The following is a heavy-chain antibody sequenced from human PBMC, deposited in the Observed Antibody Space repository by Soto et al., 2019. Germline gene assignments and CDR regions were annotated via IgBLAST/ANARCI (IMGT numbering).Heavy chain of an antibody. CDR3: ARDGSQEMGAYYYYGMDV. J-gene: IGHJ6*02. D-gene: IGHD1-26*01. CDR1: GYTFTSYA. CDR2: INAGNGNT. Sequence: GXSVKVSCKASGYTFTSYAMHWVRQAPGQRLEWMGWINAGNGNTKYSQKFQGRVTITRDTSASTAYMELSSLRSEDTAVYYCARDGSQEMGAYYYYGMDVWGQGTTVTVSS. V-gene: IGHV1-3*01.